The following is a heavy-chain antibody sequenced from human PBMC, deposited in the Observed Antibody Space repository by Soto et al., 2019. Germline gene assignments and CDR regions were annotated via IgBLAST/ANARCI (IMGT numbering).Heavy chain of an antibody. Sequence: EVQLVESGGGLVKPGGSLRLSCTASGFTFDEAWMTWVRQTPGKGLEWVGRFRTNADGGATDYASPVKGRFTISREDSQNTLYLLMNSLKIEDTGVYYCTTGGSYYDGSGEDSSFDFWGQGTLVAVSS. CDR2: FRTNADGGAT. V-gene: IGHV3-15*01. J-gene: IGHJ4*02. CDR3: TTGGSYYDGSGEDSSFDF. D-gene: IGHD3-22*01. CDR1: GFTFDEAW.